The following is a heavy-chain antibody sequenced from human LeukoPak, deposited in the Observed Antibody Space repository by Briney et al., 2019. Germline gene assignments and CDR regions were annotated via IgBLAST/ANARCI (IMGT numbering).Heavy chain of an antibody. CDR2: IHHSGGT. J-gene: IGHJ6*03. V-gene: IGHV4-59*02. Sequence: PSETLSLTCTVSGGSVSSHFWSWVRQPPGKGPEWLGYIHHSGGTRFNPSLKSRLSLSLDTSKNQISLSLNSVTAADAAVYYCARGGLDYYFYMDVWGKGTTVAVSS. D-gene: IGHD3-16*01. CDR1: GGSVSSHF. CDR3: ARGGLDYYFYMDV.